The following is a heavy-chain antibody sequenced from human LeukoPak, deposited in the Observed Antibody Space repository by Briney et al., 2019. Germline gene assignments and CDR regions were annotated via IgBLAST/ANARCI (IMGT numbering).Heavy chain of an antibody. V-gene: IGHV3-23*01. J-gene: IGHJ3*02. CDR1: GFTFSSYA. D-gene: IGHD1-26*01. CDR2: ISSSGGT. Sequence: PGGSLRLSCAASGFTFSSYAMSWVRQAPGKGLQWVSAISSSGGTYHGDSVKGRFTISRDNSKNTLYLQMNSLRAEDTALYYCAKDPIVFNSGNYYLGTFDIWGQGTMVTVSS. CDR3: AKDPIVFNSGNYYLGTFDI.